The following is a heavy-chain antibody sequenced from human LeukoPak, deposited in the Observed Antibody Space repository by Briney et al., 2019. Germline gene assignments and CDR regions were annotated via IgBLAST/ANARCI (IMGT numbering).Heavy chain of an antibody. Sequence: GGSLRLSCAASGFTVSNSYMTWVRQAPGKGLEWVSIIYADGGTYYVDSLKGRFTISRDISKNTVFLQMNSLRAEDTAVYYCAREVQSFFDYWGQGSLVTVSS. J-gene: IGHJ4*02. CDR3: AREVQSFFDY. CDR2: IYADGGT. CDR1: GFTVSNSY. V-gene: IGHV3-66*01.